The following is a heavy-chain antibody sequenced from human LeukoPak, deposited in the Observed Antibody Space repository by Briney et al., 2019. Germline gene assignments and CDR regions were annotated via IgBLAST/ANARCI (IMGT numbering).Heavy chain of an antibody. J-gene: IGHJ4*02. CDR2: IRSKAYGGTT. CDR3: TRDPPYYYGSGSYFDY. V-gene: IGHV3-49*04. Sequence: HPGGSLRLSCTASGFTFGDYAMSWVRQAPGKGLEWVGFIRSKAYGGTTEYAASVKGRLTISRDDSKSIAYLQMNSLKTEDTAVYYCTRDPPYYYGSGSYFDYWGQGTLVTVSS. D-gene: IGHD3-10*01. CDR1: GFTFGDYA.